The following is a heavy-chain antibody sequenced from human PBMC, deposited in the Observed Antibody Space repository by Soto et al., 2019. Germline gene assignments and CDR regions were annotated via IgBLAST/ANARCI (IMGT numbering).Heavy chain of an antibody. J-gene: IGHJ2*01. CDR1: GFTFSSYS. D-gene: IGHD3-16*01. V-gene: IGHV3-48*01. Sequence: PGGSLRLSCADSGFTFSSYSMNWVRQAPGKGLEWVSFISSRSTTVYYSDSVKGRFTISRDNAKTSLYLHMNSLRAEDTAVYYCAKEVWSEMSAINQDLFDLWRRG. CDR3: AKEVWSEMSAINQDLFDL. CDR2: ISSRSTTV.